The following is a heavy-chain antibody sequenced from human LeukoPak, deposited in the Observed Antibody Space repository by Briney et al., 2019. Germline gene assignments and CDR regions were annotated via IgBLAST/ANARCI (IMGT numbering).Heavy chain of an antibody. CDR2: IYHSGST. J-gene: IGHJ4*02. CDR1: GGSISSGGYY. Sequence: SETLSLTCTVSGGSISSGGYYWSWIRQPPGKGLEWIGYIYHSGSTYYNPSLKSRVTISVDRSKNQFPLKLSSVTAADTAVYYCARAYCSSTSCYPFSWGQGTLVTVSS. D-gene: IGHD2-2*01. CDR3: ARAYCSSTSCYPFS. V-gene: IGHV4-30-2*01.